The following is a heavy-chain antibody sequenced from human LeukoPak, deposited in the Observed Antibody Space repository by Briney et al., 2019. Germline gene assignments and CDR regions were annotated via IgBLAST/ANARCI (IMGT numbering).Heavy chain of an antibody. CDR1: GGSISSSSYY. D-gene: IGHD2-15*01. J-gene: IGHJ6*02. CDR3: ARVAAGTYWYYAMDV. CDR2: ISYTGST. Sequence: SETLSLTCTVSGGSISSSSYYWGWIRQPPGKGLAWIGSISYTGSTYYNPSLQSRVTISADMSKNHLSVKLSSVTAADTAVYYCARVAAGTYWYYAMDVWGQGTTVTVSS. V-gene: IGHV4-39*07.